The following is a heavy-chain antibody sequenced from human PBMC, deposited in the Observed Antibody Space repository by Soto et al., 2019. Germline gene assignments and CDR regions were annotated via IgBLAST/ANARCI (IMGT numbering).Heavy chain of an antibody. CDR1: GGSISSGGYY. D-gene: IGHD3-10*01. CDR3: ASTSITMVRGDAPWAFDI. V-gene: IGHV4-31*03. CDR2: IYYRGST. J-gene: IGHJ3*02. Sequence: QVQLQESGPGLVKPSQTLSLTCTVSGGSISSGGYYWSWIRQHPGKGLEWIGYIYYRGSTYYNPSLKSRVTISVDTSKNQCSLKLSSVTAADTAVYYCASTSITMVRGDAPWAFDIWGQGTMVTVSS.